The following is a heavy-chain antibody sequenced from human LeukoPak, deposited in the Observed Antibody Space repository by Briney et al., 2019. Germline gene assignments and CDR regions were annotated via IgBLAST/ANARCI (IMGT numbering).Heavy chain of an antibody. D-gene: IGHD5-24*01. Sequence: SVKVSCKASGGTFSSYTISWVRQAPGQGLEWMGRIIPILGIANYAQKFQGRVTITTDKSTSTAYMELSSLRSEDTAVYYCARVRRDGYDELDYWGQGTLVTVSS. CDR2: IIPILGIA. CDR3: ARVRRDGYDELDY. CDR1: GGTFSSYT. V-gene: IGHV1-69*02. J-gene: IGHJ4*02.